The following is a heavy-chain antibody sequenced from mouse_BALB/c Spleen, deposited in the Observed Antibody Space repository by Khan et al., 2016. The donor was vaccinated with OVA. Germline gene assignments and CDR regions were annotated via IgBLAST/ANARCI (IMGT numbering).Heavy chain of an antibody. CDR2: ISYSGST. CDR3: ARTARIKY. CDR1: GYSITSGYG. V-gene: IGHV3-2*02. D-gene: IGHD1-2*01. J-gene: IGHJ2*01. Sequence: EVQLQESGPGLVKPSQSLSLTCTVTGYSITSGYGWNWIRQFPGNKLEWMGYISYSGSTNYNPSLKSRISFTRDTSKNPFFLQLNSVTTEDTATYYCARTARIKYWGQGTTLTVSS.